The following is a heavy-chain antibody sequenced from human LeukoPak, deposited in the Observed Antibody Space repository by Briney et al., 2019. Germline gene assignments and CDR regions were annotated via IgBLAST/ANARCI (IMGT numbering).Heavy chain of an antibody. J-gene: IGHJ4*01. CDR2: VYRGGST. D-gene: IGHD1-14*01. V-gene: IGHV3-53*01. Sequence: PGGSLRLSCAVSGFTVSYNYMSWVRQAPGKGLEWVSIVYRGGSTYYADSVKGRFTISRDNSKNTLYLEMNSLRAEDTAIYYCARGGYNTSYYFDCWGQGTLVTVSS. CDR3: ARGGYNTSYYFDC. CDR1: GFTVSYNY.